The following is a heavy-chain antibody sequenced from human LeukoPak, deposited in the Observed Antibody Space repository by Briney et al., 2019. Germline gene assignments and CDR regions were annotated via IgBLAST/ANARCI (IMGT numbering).Heavy chain of an antibody. D-gene: IGHD5-12*01. Sequence: SETLSLTRTVSGGSINSYYCSLIRQPPGKGPEWVGYIHYSGRTNYNPSLKSRVTISVDTSKNQFSLKLSSVTAADTAVYYCARDLGFGSGYDLGYWGQGTLVTVSS. CDR1: GGSINSYY. CDR2: IHYSGRT. J-gene: IGHJ4*02. CDR3: ARDLGFGSGYDLGY. V-gene: IGHV4-59*01.